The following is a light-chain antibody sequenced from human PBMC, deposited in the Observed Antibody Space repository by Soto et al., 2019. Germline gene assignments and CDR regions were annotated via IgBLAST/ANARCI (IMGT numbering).Light chain of an antibody. J-gene: IGKJ1*01. CDR1: QSVSSSY. Sequence: VFTQSACTLSFSPGERATLSCRASQSVSSSYLAWYQQKPGQAPRLLIYGASSRATGIPDRFSGSGSGTDFTLTISRLEPEDFAVYYCQQYGSSPWTFGQRSKVDI. CDR2: GAS. CDR3: QQYGSSPWT. V-gene: IGKV3-20*01.